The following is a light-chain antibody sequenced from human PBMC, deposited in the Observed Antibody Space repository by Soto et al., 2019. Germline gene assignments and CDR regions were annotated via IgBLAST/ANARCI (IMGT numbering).Light chain of an antibody. Sequence: ETVMTQSPATLSVSPGERVTLSCRASQSVRSKLAWYQQKPGQAPRLLIYGASTRATGIPARFSGRGSGTEFTLTISSLQSEDSAGYYCQQYNNWPPITFGQGTRLEIK. CDR3: QQYNNWPPIT. CDR2: GAS. J-gene: IGKJ5*01. V-gene: IGKV3D-15*01. CDR1: QSVRSK.